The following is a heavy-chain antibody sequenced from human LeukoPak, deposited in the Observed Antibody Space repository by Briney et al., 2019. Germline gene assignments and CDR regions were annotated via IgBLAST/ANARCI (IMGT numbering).Heavy chain of an antibody. CDR2: ISSSGYTK. CDR1: GFTSTDDY. J-gene: IGHJ2*01. V-gene: IGHV3-11*04. D-gene: IGHD1-1*01. Sequence: GGSLRLSCAASGFTSTDDYMSWIRQAPGKGLEWVSYISSSGYTKYYADSLKGRFTISRDNAKKTLYLQINSLRAEDTAVYYCATTLRTRGTWYFDLWGRGTLVTVSS. CDR3: ATTLRTRGTWYFDL.